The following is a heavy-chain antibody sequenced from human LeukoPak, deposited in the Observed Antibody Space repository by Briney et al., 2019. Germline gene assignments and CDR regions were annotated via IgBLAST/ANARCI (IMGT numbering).Heavy chain of an antibody. CDR3: AREVVPAAMPNGYMDV. Sequence: LGGSLRLSCAASGFTFSDYYMSWIRQAPGKGLEWVSYISSSGSTIYYADSVKGRFTISRDNAKNSLYLQMNSLRAEDTAVYYCAREVVPAAMPNGYMDVWGKGTTVTVSS. V-gene: IGHV3-11*01. J-gene: IGHJ6*03. CDR2: ISSSGSTI. D-gene: IGHD2-2*01. CDR1: GFTFSDYY.